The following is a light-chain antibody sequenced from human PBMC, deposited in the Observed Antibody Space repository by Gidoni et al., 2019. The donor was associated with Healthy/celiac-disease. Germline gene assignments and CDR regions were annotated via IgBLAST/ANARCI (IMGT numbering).Light chain of an antibody. Sequence: NFMLTQPHSVSESPGKTVTISCTGSSGSIASNYVQWYQQRPGSAPTTVIYEDNQRPSGVPDRFSGSIDSSSNSASLTISGLKTEDEADYYCQSYDSSIVGFGGGTKLTVL. CDR3: QSYDSSIVG. CDR2: EDN. CDR1: SGSIASNY. J-gene: IGLJ3*02. V-gene: IGLV6-57*02.